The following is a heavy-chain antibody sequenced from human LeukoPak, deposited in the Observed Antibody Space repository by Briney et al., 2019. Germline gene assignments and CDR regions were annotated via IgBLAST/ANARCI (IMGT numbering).Heavy chain of an antibody. CDR1: GFTFSSYW. V-gene: IGHV3-74*01. CDR2: INSDGSST. Sequence: GGSLRLSCAASGFTFSSYWMHWVRQAPGKGLVWVSRINSDGSSTSYADSVKGRFTISRDNAKNSLYLQMNSLRAEDTAVYYCAREPMITMVRGAIEHDAFDIWGQGTMVTVSS. D-gene: IGHD3-10*01. J-gene: IGHJ3*02. CDR3: AREPMITMVRGAIEHDAFDI.